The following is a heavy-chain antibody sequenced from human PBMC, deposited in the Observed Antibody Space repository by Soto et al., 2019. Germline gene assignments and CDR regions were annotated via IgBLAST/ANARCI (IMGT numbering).Heavy chain of an antibody. D-gene: IGHD3-10*01. V-gene: IGHV1-3*01. CDR1: GYTFTSYA. Sequence: GASVKVSCKASGYTFTSYAMHWARQAPGQRLEWMGWINAGNGNTKYSQKFQGRVTITRDTSASTAYMELGSLRSEDTAVYYCARESITMVRGVIPRPFGYWGQGTLVTVSS. CDR2: INAGNGNT. CDR3: ARESITMVRGVIPRPFGY. J-gene: IGHJ4*02.